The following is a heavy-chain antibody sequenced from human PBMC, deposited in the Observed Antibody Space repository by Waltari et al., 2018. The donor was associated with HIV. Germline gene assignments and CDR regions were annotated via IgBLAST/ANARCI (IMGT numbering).Heavy chain of an antibody. CDR2: INDSGNT. V-gene: IGHV4-34*01. Sequence: QVQLQQWGAGLLKPSETLSLTCAVYGGSFSGYYWSWIRQPPGKGLEWIGEINDSGNTNYDPSLKSRVTISIVMSKNQFSLKLNSVTAADTAIYYCARSHSSGWSDYWGQGTLVTVSS. D-gene: IGHD6-19*01. CDR1: GGSFSGYY. CDR3: ARSHSSGWSDY. J-gene: IGHJ4*02.